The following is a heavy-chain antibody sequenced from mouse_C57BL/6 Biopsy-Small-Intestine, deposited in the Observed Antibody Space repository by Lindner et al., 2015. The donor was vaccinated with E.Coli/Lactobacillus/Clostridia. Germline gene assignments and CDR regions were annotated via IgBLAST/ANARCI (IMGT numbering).Heavy chain of an antibody. CDR3: VEWFYAMDY. CDR1: GHTFTDYD. D-gene: IGHD1-3*01. Sequence: VQLQESGPELVKPGASVKLSCTASGHTFTDYDINWVKQRPGQGLEWIGWIYPRNGNTKYNEKFKDKATLTVDTSSSTAHMELHRLTSEDSAVYFCVEWFYAMDYWGQGTSVTVSS. V-gene: IGHV1-85*01. J-gene: IGHJ4*01. CDR2: IYPRNGNT.